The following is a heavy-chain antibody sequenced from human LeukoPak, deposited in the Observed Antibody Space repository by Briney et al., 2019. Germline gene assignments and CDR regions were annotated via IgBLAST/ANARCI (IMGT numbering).Heavy chain of an antibody. CDR1: GFTFSSSA. Sequence: GGSLRLSCAASGFTFSSSAMHWVRQAPGKGLEWVANIKQDGSEKYYVDSVKGRFTISRDNAKNSLYLQMNSLRAEDTAVYYCARADSSIAARLSRSSIFNYYYYMDVWGKGTTVTVSS. CDR3: ARADSSIAARLSRSSIFNYYYYMDV. J-gene: IGHJ6*03. V-gene: IGHV3-7*01. D-gene: IGHD6-6*01. CDR2: IKQDGSEK.